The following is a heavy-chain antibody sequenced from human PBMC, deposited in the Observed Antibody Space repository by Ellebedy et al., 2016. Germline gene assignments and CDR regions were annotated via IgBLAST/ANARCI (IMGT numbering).Heavy chain of an antibody. Sequence: GESLKISXAASGFTFSSYWMSWVRQAPGKGLEWVANIKQDGSEKYYVDSVKGRFTISRDNAKNSLYLQMNSLRAEDTAVYYCARVRIQLWLGFFDIWGQGTMVTVSS. CDR2: IKQDGSEK. D-gene: IGHD5-18*01. CDR3: ARVRIQLWLGFFDI. V-gene: IGHV3-7*01. J-gene: IGHJ3*02. CDR1: GFTFSSYW.